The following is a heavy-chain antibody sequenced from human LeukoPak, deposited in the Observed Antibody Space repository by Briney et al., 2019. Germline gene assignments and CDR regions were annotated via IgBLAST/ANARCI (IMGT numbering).Heavy chain of an antibody. V-gene: IGHV5-51*01. CDR2: IYPGDSDT. CDR1: GYSFNTYW. Sequence: GESLNIYCKGSGYSFNTYWIGLARQMAGKRLEWIGIIYPGDSDTRYSPSFQGQVTISADKCISTAYLQWRRLKASDTAMYYCARGRDERGYKDIFDIWGQGTMVTVSS. J-gene: IGHJ3*02. CDR3: ARGRDERGYKDIFDI. D-gene: IGHD5-18*01.